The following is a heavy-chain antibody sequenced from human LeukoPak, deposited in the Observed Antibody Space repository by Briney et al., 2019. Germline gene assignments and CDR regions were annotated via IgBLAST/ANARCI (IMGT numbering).Heavy chain of an antibody. CDR3: ARGAAVAVDP. CDR2: IIPIFGTA. V-gene: IGHV1-69*05. CDR1: GGTFSSYA. D-gene: IGHD6-19*01. Sequence: ASVKVSCKASGGTFSSYAISWVRQAPGQGLEWMGGIIPIFGTANYAQKFQGRVTMTRNTSISTAYMELSSLRSEDTAVYYCARGAAVAVDPWGQGTLVTVSS. J-gene: IGHJ5*02.